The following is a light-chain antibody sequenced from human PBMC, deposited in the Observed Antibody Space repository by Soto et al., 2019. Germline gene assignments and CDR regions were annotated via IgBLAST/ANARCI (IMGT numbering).Light chain of an antibody. V-gene: IGKV1-5*03. CDR3: QQYNSHGT. Sequence: IQMTQSPSTLSASVGDRVTITCRASQSISSWLAWYQQKPGKAPKLLIYKASSLESGVPSRFSGSGSGTEFTLTISSLQPDDFATYYCQQYNSHGTFGQGTKVDIK. CDR2: KAS. J-gene: IGKJ1*01. CDR1: QSISSW.